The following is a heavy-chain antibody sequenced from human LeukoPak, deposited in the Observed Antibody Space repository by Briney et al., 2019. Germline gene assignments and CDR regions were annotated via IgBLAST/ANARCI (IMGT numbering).Heavy chain of an antibody. D-gene: IGHD3-3*01. CDR3: AREGVRFLFDP. J-gene: IGHJ5*02. Sequence: GGPLRLSCAASGFTFSSYGMHWVRQAPGKGLEGVAFIWYDGSNKYYGDSAKGRFIISRDNSKNTLYLQMNSLRAEDTAVYYCAREGVRFLFDPWGQGTLVTVSS. CDR1: GFTFSSYG. CDR2: IWYDGSNK. V-gene: IGHV3-33*08.